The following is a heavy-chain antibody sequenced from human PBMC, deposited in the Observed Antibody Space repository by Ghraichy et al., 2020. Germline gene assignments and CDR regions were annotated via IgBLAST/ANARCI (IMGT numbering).Heavy chain of an antibody. CDR2: IYYSGST. J-gene: IGHJ4*02. Sequence: SETLSLTCSVYGGSINNYYWNWIRQPPGEGLEWIGNIYYSGSTIYNPFLKSRVTISLDTSKNQFSLKLTSVTAADTAVYYCARGLPTAYGSGTYYNPFDYWCQGTLVTVSS. V-gene: IGHV4-59*01. CDR1: GGSINNYY. D-gene: IGHD3-10*01. CDR3: ARGLPTAYGSGTYYNPFDY.